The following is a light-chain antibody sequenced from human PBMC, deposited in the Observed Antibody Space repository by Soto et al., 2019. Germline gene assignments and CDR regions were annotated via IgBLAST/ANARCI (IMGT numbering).Light chain of an antibody. CDR2: GAS. J-gene: IGKJ1*01. CDR3: QQYGASPST. CDR1: QSVTSSS. V-gene: IGKV3-20*01. Sequence: EIVLTQSPGTLSLSPGERATLSCRASQSVTSSSLAWYQQKPGQAPRLLIYGASNRATGIPDRFSGSGSGTDFTLNINRLETEDFAVYCCQQYGASPSTFGQGTKLDIK.